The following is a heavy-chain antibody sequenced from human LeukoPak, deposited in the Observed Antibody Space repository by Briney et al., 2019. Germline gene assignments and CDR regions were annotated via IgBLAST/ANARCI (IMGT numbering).Heavy chain of an antibody. CDR3: ARYPYHNSVYGWVVFDI. J-gene: IGHJ3*02. D-gene: IGHD5/OR15-5a*01. Sequence: SETLSLTCTVSGGAISSSSYYWGWIRQPPGKGLEWIGSIYYSGNTYYNPSLKSRVTISIDTSKNQFSLKLSSVTAADTAVYYCARYPYHNSVYGWVVFDIWGQGTMVTVSS. V-gene: IGHV4-39*01. CDR2: IYYSGNT. CDR1: GGAISSSSYY.